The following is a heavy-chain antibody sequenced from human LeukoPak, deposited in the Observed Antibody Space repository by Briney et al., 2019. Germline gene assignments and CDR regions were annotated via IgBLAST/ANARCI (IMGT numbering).Heavy chain of an antibody. V-gene: IGHV3-53*01. CDR2: IYSDNT. Sequence: GGSLRLSSTVSGFTVSSNSMSWVRQAPGKGLEWVSFIYSDNTHYSDSVKGRFTISRDNSKNTLYLQMNSLRAEDTAVYYCARRAGAYSHPYDYWGQGTLVTVSS. CDR1: GFTVSSNS. CDR3: ARRAGAYSHPYDY. J-gene: IGHJ4*02. D-gene: IGHD4/OR15-4a*01.